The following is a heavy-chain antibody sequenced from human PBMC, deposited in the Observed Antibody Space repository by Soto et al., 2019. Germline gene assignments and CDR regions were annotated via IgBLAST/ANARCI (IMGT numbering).Heavy chain of an antibody. D-gene: IGHD1-1*01. CDR3: VRDGTKTLRDWFDP. V-gene: IGHV4-4*07. CDR2: IYATGTT. J-gene: IGHJ5*02. CDR1: GVSISGFY. Sequence: SETPSLTCTVSGVSISGFYWSWIRKSAGKGLEWIGRIYATGTTDYNPSLKSRVMMSVDTSKKQFSLKLRSVTAADTAVYYCVRDGTKTLRDWFDPWGQGISVTVSS.